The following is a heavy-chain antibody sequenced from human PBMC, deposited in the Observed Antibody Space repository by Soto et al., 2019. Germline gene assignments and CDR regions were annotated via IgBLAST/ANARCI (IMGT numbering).Heavy chain of an antibody. D-gene: IGHD1-26*01. CDR1: GYTFTSYD. CDR2: MNPNSGNT. V-gene: IGHV1-8*01. Sequence: ASVKVSCKASGYTFTSYDINWVRQATGQGLEWMGWMNPNSGNTGYAQKFQGRVTMTRNTSISTAYMELSGLRAEDTAVYYCARGDPRGSYFPFDYWGQGTLVTVSS. CDR3: ARGDPRGSYFPFDY. J-gene: IGHJ4*02.